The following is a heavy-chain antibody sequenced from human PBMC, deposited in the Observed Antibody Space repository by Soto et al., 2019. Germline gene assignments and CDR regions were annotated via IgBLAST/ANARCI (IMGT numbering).Heavy chain of an antibody. Sequence: GGSLRLSCEASGFTFSNFGMNWVRQAPGKGLEWVARVWYDGSSKYYVDSVKGRFTISRDNSKETVYLQMNSLRAEDTGVYYCAREIDSNYAGMDVWGQGTTVT. CDR2: VWYDGSSK. CDR3: AREIDSNYAGMDV. J-gene: IGHJ6*02. CDR1: GFTFSNFG. V-gene: IGHV3-33*01. D-gene: IGHD4-4*01.